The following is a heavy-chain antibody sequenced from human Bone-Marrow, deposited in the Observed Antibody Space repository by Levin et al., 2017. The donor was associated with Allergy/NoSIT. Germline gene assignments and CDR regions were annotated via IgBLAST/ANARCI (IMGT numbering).Heavy chain of an antibody. V-gene: IGHV3-23*01. Sequence: TGGSLRLSCATSGFTFINYGMSWVRQAPGKGLEWVSGISGSGGSTYYADSVKGRFTISRDNSQSTLYLQMNSLRAEDTAVYYCAKSVYSSLSYYFDYWGQGTLVTVSS. J-gene: IGHJ4*02. CDR2: ISGSGGST. CDR3: AKSVYSSLSYYFDY. D-gene: IGHD5-18*01. CDR1: GFTFINYG.